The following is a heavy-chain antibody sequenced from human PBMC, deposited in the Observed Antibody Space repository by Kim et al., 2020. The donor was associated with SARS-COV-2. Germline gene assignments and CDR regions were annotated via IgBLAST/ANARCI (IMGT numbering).Heavy chain of an antibody. D-gene: IGHD1-26*01. Sequence: GGSLRLSCAASGFTFSIYAMSWVRQAPGRGLEWVSSISGSGGSTYSADAVKGRFTISRDSSKNTLYLQMNSLRADDTAVYYWSRGLLGAKGKYYFDYWG. CDR2: ISGSGGST. V-gene: IGHV3-23*01. CDR1: GFTFSIYA. J-gene: IGHJ4*01. CDR3: SRGLLGAKGKYYFDY.